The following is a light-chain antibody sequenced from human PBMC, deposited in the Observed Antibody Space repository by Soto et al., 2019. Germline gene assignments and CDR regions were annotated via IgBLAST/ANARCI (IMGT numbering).Light chain of an antibody. CDR1: QGIAGY. V-gene: IGKV1-9*01. CDR3: QQRYTFPLT. Sequence: DIQLTQSPSFLSASIGDRVTIICRASQGIAGYLAWYQQKPGKTPKLLIYAASSLQSGVPTRFTGSISGTEFTLSIRSLRPEDFATYCCQQRYTFPLTFGGGTKVEL. CDR2: AAS. J-gene: IGKJ4*01.